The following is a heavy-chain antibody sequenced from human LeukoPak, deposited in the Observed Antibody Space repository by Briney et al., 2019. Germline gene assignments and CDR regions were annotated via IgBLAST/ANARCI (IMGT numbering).Heavy chain of an antibody. CDR2: IIPMFGTP. V-gene: IGHV1-69*13. D-gene: IGHD2-2*01. CDR1: GGIFSNYV. Sequence: ASVKDACKASGGIFSNYVSSRVRQAPRQGLEWMGGIIPMFGTPNYAQKFQRTVTITAAASTSTTYMELTSLRSEDTAVYYCARGPVPAALSSNFDDWGQATLVTVSS. J-gene: IGHJ4*02. CDR3: ARGPVPAALSSNFDD.